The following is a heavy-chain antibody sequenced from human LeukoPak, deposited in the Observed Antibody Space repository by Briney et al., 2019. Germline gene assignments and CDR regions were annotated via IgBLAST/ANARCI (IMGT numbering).Heavy chain of an antibody. CDR3: AREYCSGGSCYEYYFDY. D-gene: IGHD2-15*01. V-gene: IGHV1-18*01. CDR1: GYTFTSYG. Sequence: GASVKVSCKASGYTFTSYGISWVRQAPGQGLEWMGWISAYNGNTNYAQKLQGRVTITTDTSTSTAYMELRSLRSDDTAVYYCAREYCSGGSCYEYYFDYWGQGTLVTVSS. CDR2: ISAYNGNT. J-gene: IGHJ4*02.